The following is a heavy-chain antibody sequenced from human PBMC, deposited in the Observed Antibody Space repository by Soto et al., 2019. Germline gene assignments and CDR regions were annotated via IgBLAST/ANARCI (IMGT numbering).Heavy chain of an antibody. Sequence: TLSLTCAVSGGSISSGGYSWSWIRQPPGKGLEWIGYIYHSGSTYYNPSLKSRVTISVDRSKNQFSLKLSSVTAADTAVYYCARGYDQITSYPNWFDPWGQGTLVTVSS. CDR2: IYHSGST. CDR1: GGSISSGGYS. CDR3: ARGYDQITSYPNWFDP. J-gene: IGHJ5*02. D-gene: IGHD3-3*01. V-gene: IGHV4-30-2*01.